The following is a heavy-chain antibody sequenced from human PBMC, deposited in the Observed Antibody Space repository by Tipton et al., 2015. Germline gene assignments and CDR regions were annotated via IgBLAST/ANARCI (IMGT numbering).Heavy chain of an antibody. J-gene: IGHJ4*02. V-gene: IGHV4-61*05. CDR1: GGSVSTSNYY. CDR2: ISYSGNT. CDR3: ASQDIVLLVYGFDY. D-gene: IGHD2-8*01. Sequence: TLSLTCTVSGGSVSTSNYYWGWIRQSPGKGLEWIGYISYSGNTHYNPSLKRRVTISVDTSKNQFSLRLSSVTAADTAVYYCASQDIVLLVYGFDYWGQGTLVTVSS.